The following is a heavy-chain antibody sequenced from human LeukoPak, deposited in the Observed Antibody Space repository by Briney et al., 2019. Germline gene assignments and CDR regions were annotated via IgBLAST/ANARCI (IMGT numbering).Heavy chain of an antibody. V-gene: IGHV4-59*01. D-gene: IGHD3-22*01. J-gene: IGHJ5*02. CDR2: IYYSGST. CDR1: GGSISSYY. CDR3: ARDSFGYYYDSSGYWDNWFDP. Sequence: PSETLSLTCAVSGGSISSYYWGWIRQPPGKGLEWIGYIYYSGSTNYNPSLKSRVTISVDTSKNQFSLKLSSVTAADTAVYYCARDSFGYYYDSSGYWDNWFDPWGQGTLVTVSS.